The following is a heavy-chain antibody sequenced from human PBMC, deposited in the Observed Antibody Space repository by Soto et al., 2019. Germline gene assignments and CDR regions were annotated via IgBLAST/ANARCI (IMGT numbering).Heavy chain of an antibody. J-gene: IGHJ3*01. V-gene: IGHV3-30*18. CDR1: GFSFSNYA. Sequence: QVQLVESGGGVVQPGRSLRLSCAGSGFSFSNYAMHWVRQAPGKGLXXXXLILYDETNQYYADSVKGRFTISRDNSKNTLYLQMNSLRPEDTAVYYCAKRRVSASGTLGALDFWGQGTMVTVSS. D-gene: IGHD6-13*01. CDR3: AKRRVSASGTLGALDF. CDR2: ILYDETNQ.